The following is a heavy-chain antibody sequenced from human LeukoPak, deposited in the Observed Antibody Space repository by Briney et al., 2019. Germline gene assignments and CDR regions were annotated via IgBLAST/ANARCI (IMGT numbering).Heavy chain of an antibody. V-gene: IGHV4-38-2*02. J-gene: IGHJ5*02. CDR3: ALTSYYDGHWGWFDP. CDR2: IYKTGYR. CDR1: GYSISSGHY. D-gene: IGHD3-16*01. Sequence: SETLSLTCTVSGYSISSGHYWGWIRQPPGKGLECIGNIYKTGYRHYNPSLKGRVTMSVDTSKNQFSLNLTSVTTADTGVYYCALTSYYDGHWGWFDPWGEGILVAVSS.